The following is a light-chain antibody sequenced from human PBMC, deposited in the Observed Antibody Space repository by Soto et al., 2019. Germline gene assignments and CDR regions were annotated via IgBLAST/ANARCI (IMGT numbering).Light chain of an antibody. J-gene: IGKJ2*01. Sequence: DIQMTQSPSTLSASVGDRVTITCRASQSIGNWVAWYQHKPGKAPKLLIYKSSNLESGVPSRFSGSGSGTEFTLTINSLQPDAFATYYCQQYGNYSPYTFGQGTKLAIK. V-gene: IGKV1-5*03. CDR3: QQYGNYSPYT. CDR1: QSIGNW. CDR2: KSS.